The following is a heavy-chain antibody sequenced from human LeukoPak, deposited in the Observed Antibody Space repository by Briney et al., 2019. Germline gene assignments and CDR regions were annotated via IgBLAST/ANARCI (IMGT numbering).Heavy chain of an antibody. J-gene: IGHJ5*02. Sequence: PSETLSLTCTVSGGSLSSYYWSWLRQPPGKGLEWIGYIYYSGCTNYNPSLKSRVTISVDTSKNQFSLKLSSVTAADTAVYYCARGMGSIAARNGFDPWGQGTLVTVSS. CDR2: IYYSGCT. V-gene: IGHV4-59*01. D-gene: IGHD6-6*01. CDR3: ARGMGSIAARNGFDP. CDR1: GGSLSSYY.